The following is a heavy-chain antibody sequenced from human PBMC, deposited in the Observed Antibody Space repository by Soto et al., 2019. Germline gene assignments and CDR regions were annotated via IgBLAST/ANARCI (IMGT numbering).Heavy chain of an antibody. CDR2: LNPNSGNT. V-gene: IGHV1-8*01. Sequence: ASVKVSCKASGYTFTSYDINWVQQATGQGLEWMGWLNPNSGNTGYAQKFQGRVTMTRNTSISTAYMELSSLRSEDTAVYYCARGSYYDSSGYFDYWGQGTLVTVSS. D-gene: IGHD3-22*01. CDR1: GYTFTSYD. CDR3: ARGSYYDSSGYFDY. J-gene: IGHJ4*02.